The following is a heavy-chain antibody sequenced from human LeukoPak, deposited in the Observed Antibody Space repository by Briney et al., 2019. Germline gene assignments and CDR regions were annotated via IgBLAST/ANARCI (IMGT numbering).Heavy chain of an antibody. Sequence: SVKVSCKASGYTFTSYGISWVRQTPGQGLEWMGGIIPMFPTTNYAQRFQDRVIITADESTSTVYMELSSLRSDDTAVYYCALLSTLALTGVNIWTPFDIWGQGTMVTVSS. CDR2: IIPMFPTT. CDR1: GYTFTSYG. D-gene: IGHD3-9*01. V-gene: IGHV1-69*13. CDR3: ALLSTLALTGVNIWTPFDI. J-gene: IGHJ3*02.